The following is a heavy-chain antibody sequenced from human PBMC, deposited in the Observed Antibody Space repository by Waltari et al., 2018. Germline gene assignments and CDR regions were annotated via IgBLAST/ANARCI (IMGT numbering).Heavy chain of an antibody. CDR1: GYSISNGYY. J-gene: IGHJ5*01. V-gene: IGHV4-38-2*02. Sequence: QVQLQESDPGLVQPSETLSLTCTVAGYSISNGYYWGWIRLPPGGRLEWIATISYNGNTYYNPSLKSRVTITADTSKNQFSLKLTSVTAADTAIYYCARGYNTGWYNSWGHGTLVTVSS. D-gene: IGHD2-8*02. CDR3: ARGYNTGWYNS. CDR2: ISYNGNT.